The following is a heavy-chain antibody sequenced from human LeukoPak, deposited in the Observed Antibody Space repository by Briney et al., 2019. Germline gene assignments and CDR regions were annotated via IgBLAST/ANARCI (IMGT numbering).Heavy chain of an antibody. Sequence: GGSLRLSCAASGFTFSGYWMSWVRQAPGKGLEWVANVKQDGSEKYYVDSVKGRFTISGDNAKNSLYLQMNSLRAEDTAVYYCARENYGGLDYWGQGTLVTVSS. CDR1: GFTFSGYW. V-gene: IGHV3-7*01. CDR3: ARENYGGLDY. J-gene: IGHJ4*02. CDR2: VKQDGSEK. D-gene: IGHD3-16*01.